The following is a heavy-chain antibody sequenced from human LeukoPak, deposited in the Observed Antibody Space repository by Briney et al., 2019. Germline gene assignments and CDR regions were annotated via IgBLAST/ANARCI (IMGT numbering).Heavy chain of an antibody. CDR3: ARVNEGFGELSAFDY. CDR1: GGSISSYY. Sequence: SETLSLTCTVSGGSISSYYWSWIRQPPGKGLEWIGYIYYSGSTNYNPSLKSRVTISVDTSKNQFSLKLSSVTAADTAVYYCARVNEGFGELSAFDYWGQGTLVTVSS. V-gene: IGHV4-59*08. CDR2: IYYSGST. D-gene: IGHD3-10*01. J-gene: IGHJ4*02.